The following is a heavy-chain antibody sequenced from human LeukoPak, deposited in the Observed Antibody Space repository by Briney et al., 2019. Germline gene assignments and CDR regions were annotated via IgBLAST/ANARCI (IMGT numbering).Heavy chain of an antibody. V-gene: IGHV3-48*03. CDR3: ARDRVLMVYAIPVMDY. Sequence: PGGSLRLSCAASGFTFSSYEMNWVRQAPGKGLEWVSYISSSGSTIYYADSVKGRFTISRDNAKNSLYLQMNSLRAEDTAVYYCARDRVLMVYAIPVMDYWGQGTLVTVSS. CDR2: ISSSGSTI. J-gene: IGHJ4*02. D-gene: IGHD2-8*01. CDR1: GFTFSSYE.